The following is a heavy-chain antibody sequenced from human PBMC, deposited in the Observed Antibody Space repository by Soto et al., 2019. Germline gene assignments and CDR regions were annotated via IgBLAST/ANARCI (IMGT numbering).Heavy chain of an antibody. J-gene: IGHJ6*02. CDR2: LYWNDNK. V-gene: IGHV2-5*01. Sequence: QITLKESGPTLVKPTQTLTLTCTFSGFSLRTSGVGVGWIRQPPGKALEWLALLYWNDNKLYSPSLQSRLTITKDTSKNQVVLTLANMDPVDTATYYCAHTAGYGDYDFYYPGMDIWGQGTRVTVSS. CDR3: AHTAGYGDYDFYYPGMDI. CDR1: GFSLRTSGVG. D-gene: IGHD4-17*01.